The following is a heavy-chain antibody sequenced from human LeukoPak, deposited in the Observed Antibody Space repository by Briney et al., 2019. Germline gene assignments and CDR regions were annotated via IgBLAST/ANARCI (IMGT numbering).Heavy chain of an antibody. CDR3: ARGVRYYDSSGRPYDY. J-gene: IGHJ4*02. CDR2: IYQSGST. D-gene: IGHD3-22*01. Sequence: SQTLSLTCAVSGGSVSGGGYYWGWIRQPPGKDLEWIGYIYQSGSTFYNASLKSRVTMSVDRSKNQFSLNLNSVTAADTAVYYCARGVRYYDSSGRPYDYWGQGTLVTVSS. CDR1: GGSVSGGGYY. V-gene: IGHV4-30-2*01.